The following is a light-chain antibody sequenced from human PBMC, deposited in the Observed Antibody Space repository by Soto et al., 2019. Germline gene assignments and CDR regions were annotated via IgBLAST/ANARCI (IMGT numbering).Light chain of an antibody. Sequence: EIVLTQSPGTLSLSPVARATLSCRASQSVSSSYLAWYQQKPGQAPRLLIYGASSRATGIPDRFSGSGSGTDFTLTISRLEPEDFAVYYCQQYGSSPITFGQGTRWRL. CDR3: QQYGSSPIT. J-gene: IGKJ5*01. CDR1: QSVSSSY. CDR2: GAS. V-gene: IGKV3-20*01.